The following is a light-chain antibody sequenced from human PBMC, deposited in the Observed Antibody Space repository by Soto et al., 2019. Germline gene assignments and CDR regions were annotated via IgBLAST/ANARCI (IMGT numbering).Light chain of an antibody. Sequence: QSVLTQPPSVSGSPGQSITVSCSGTSSDIGASNFVSRNQHRPGRAPKVIIFEATNRPSGVSDRFSGSKAGITASLTISGLQAADESEYFCVSYKNDETFVFGTGTRSPS. CDR2: EAT. CDR3: VSYKNDETFV. V-gene: IGLV2-14*01. CDR1: SSDIGASNF. J-gene: IGLJ1*01.